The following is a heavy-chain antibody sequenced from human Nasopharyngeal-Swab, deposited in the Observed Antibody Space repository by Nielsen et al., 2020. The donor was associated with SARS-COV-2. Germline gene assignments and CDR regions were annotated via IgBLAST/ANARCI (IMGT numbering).Heavy chain of an antibody. CDR2: MNPNSGNS. J-gene: IGHJ4*02. CDR1: GYSFTSDD. V-gene: IGHV1-8*01. Sequence: ASVQVSCRASGYSFTSDDINWVRHATGQGLEWMGWMNPNSGNSGYAEKFQGRVTMTRSTSISTAYMELSSLRSEDTAVYYCARVLGSGSYYIDYWGQGTLVTVSS. D-gene: IGHD3-10*01. CDR3: ARVLGSGSYYIDY.